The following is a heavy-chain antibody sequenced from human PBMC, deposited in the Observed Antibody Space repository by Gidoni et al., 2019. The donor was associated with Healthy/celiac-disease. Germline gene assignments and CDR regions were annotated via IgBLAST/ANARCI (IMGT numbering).Heavy chain of an antibody. CDR2: ISSSSSTI. V-gene: IGHV3-48*02. D-gene: IGHD2-2*01. Sequence: EVQLVESGGGLVQPGGSLRLSCAASGFTFSSYSMNWVRQAPGKGLEWVSYISSSSSTIYYADSVKGRFTISRDNAKNSLYLQMNSLRDEDTAVYYCARDFHCSSTSCYRGLYNWFDPWGQGTLVTVSS. J-gene: IGHJ5*02. CDR3: ARDFHCSSTSCYRGLYNWFDP. CDR1: GFTFSSYS.